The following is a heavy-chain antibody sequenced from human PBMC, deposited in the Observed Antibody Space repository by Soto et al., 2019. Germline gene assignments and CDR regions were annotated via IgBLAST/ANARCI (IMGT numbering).Heavy chain of an antibody. CDR1: GFAVSANY. J-gene: IGHJ4*02. V-gene: IGHV3-66*01. CDR3: ASRMTTAPD. D-gene: IGHD4-17*01. Sequence: EAHLVGSGGGLVQPGGSLRLSCAASGFAVSANYLRWVRQAPGKGLEWVSLIYSGGDTDYADSVRGRFTISRNNSKNTLYLQMNSLKAEDTAVYYCASRMTTAPDWGQGALVNVSS. CDR2: IYSGGDT.